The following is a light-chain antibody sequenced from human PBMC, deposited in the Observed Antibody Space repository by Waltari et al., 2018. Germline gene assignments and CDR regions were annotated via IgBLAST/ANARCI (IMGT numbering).Light chain of an antibody. CDR2: KAS. Sequence: DIQMTQSPSTLSASVGDRVTITCRASQSISRWVAWYQQKPGKAPKLLIYKASSLESGVPSRFSGSGSGTEFTLTISSLQPDDFATYYCQQYNSYLYTFGQGTKLEIK. CDR1: QSISRW. V-gene: IGKV1-5*03. J-gene: IGKJ2*01. CDR3: QQYNSYLYT.